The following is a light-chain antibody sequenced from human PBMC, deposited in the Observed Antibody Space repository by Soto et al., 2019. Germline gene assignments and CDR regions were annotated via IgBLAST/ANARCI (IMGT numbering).Light chain of an antibody. J-gene: IGKJ2*01. Sequence: DIQMTQSPSALSASVGDRVTITCRASHSIGTWLAWYQQRPGKAPKLLIYDASSLGSGVPSRFSGGGSGTEFTLTISSLQPDDIGTYYCHQYKSYTPYTIGQGTKVEIK. CDR1: HSIGTW. CDR2: DAS. CDR3: HQYKSYTPYT. V-gene: IGKV1-5*01.